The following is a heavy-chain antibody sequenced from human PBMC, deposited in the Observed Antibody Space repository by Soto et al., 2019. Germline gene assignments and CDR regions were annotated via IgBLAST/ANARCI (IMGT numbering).Heavy chain of an antibody. V-gene: IGHV1-69*13. CDR2: IIPIFGTA. Sequence: GASVKVSCKASGGTFSSYAISWVRQAPGQGLEWMGGIIPIFGTANYAQKFQGRVTITADESTSTAYMELSSLRSEDTAVYYCARVRDREGYNWNAFDIWGQGTMVTVSS. D-gene: IGHD1-1*01. J-gene: IGHJ3*02. CDR1: GGTFSSYA. CDR3: ARVRDREGYNWNAFDI.